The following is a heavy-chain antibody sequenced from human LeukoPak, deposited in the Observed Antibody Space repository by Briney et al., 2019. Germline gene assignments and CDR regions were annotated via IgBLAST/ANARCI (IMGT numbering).Heavy chain of an antibody. CDR2: INHSGST. D-gene: IGHD1-26*01. Sequence: SETLSLTCAVYGGSFSGYYWSWIRQPPGKGLEWIGEINHSGSTNYNPSLKSRVTISVDTSKNQFSLKLSSVTAADTAVYYCARDRGATRFGAFDIWGQGTMVTVSS. CDR3: ARDRGATRFGAFDI. CDR1: GGSFSGYY. J-gene: IGHJ3*02. V-gene: IGHV4-34*01.